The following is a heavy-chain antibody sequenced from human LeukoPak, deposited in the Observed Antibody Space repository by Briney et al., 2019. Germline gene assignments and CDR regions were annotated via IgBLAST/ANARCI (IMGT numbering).Heavy chain of an antibody. CDR2: INHSGST. D-gene: IGHD5-12*01. V-gene: IGHV4-34*01. J-gene: IGHJ4*02. CDR1: GGSFSGYY. Sequence: KTSETLSLTCAVYGGSFSGYYWSWIRQPPGKGLEWIGEINHSGSTNYNPSLKSRVTISVDTSKNQFSLKLSSVTAADTAVYYCAREGGYDQIDYWGQGTLVTVSS. CDR3: AREGGYDQIDY.